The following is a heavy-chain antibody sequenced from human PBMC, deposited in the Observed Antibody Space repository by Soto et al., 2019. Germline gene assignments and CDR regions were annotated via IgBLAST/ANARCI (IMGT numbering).Heavy chain of an antibody. Sequence: GGSLRLSCAASGFTFASDAMAWVRQAPGKGVEWVSGIDAGGGRTYYADSVKGRFTISRDNSRNTLFLQMDNLRGEDTAIYYCAKSLKLRYFDWLGDNWFDPWGQGTLVTVSS. CDR1: GFTFASDA. CDR3: AKSLKLRYFDWLGDNWFDP. D-gene: IGHD3-9*01. J-gene: IGHJ5*02. CDR2: IDAGGGRT. V-gene: IGHV3-23*01.